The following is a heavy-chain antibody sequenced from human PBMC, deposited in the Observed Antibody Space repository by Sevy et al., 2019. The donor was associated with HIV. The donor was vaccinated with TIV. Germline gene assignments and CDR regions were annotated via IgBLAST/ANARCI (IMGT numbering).Heavy chain of an antibody. CDR2: IWYDRSNK. CDR3: ASNRDLCGGDCHNWFDP. D-gene: IGHD2-21*02. CDR1: GFTFSSYG. Sequence: GGSLRLSCAASGFTFSSYGMHWVRQAPGKGLEWVAVIWYDRSNKYYADSVKGRFTISRDNSKNTLYLQMNSLRAEDTAVYYCASNRDLCGGDCHNWFDPWGQGTLVTVSS. J-gene: IGHJ5*02. V-gene: IGHV3-33*01.